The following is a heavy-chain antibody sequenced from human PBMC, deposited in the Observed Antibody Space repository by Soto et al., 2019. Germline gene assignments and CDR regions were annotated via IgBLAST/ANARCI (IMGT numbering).Heavy chain of an antibody. V-gene: IGHV3-33*01. Sequence: LRLSCAASGFTFSSYGMHWVRQAPGKGLEWVAVIWYDGSNKYYADSVKGRFTISRDNSKNTLYLQMNSLRAEDTAVYYCAREAVAGTVNYFDYWGQGTLVTVS. J-gene: IGHJ4*02. D-gene: IGHD6-19*01. CDR2: IWYDGSNK. CDR1: GFTFSSYG. CDR3: AREAVAGTVNYFDY.